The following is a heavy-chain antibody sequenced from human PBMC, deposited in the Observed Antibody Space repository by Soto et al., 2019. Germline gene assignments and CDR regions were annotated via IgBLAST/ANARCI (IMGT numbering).Heavy chain of an antibody. CDR3: AGWTLTTSGVDV. D-gene: IGHD4-4*01. CDR2: IYYSGST. Sequence: SETLSLTCTVSGGSISSYYWSWIRQPPGKGLEWIGYIYYSGSTNYNPSLKSRVTISIDTSKNQFSLKLSSVTAADTAVYYCAGWTLTTSGVDVWGQGTTVTVSS. J-gene: IGHJ6*02. CDR1: GGSISSYY. V-gene: IGHV4-59*01.